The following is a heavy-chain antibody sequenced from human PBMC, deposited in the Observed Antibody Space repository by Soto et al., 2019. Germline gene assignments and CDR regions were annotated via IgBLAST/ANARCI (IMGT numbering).Heavy chain of an antibody. CDR1: GFTFSSYA. CDR2: ISGSGGST. CDR3: AKVYYYILTGFRDPLNAFDI. D-gene: IGHD3-9*01. V-gene: IGHV3-23*01. J-gene: IGHJ3*02. Sequence: PGVSLRLSCAASGFTFSSYAMSWVRQAPGKGLEWVSAISGSGGSTYYADSVKGRFTISRDNSKNTLYLQMNSLRAEDTAVYYCAKVYYYILTGFRDPLNAFDIWGQGTMVTVSS.